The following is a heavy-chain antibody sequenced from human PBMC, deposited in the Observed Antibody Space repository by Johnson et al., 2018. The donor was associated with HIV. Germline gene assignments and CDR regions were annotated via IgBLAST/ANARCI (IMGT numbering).Heavy chain of an antibody. CDR2: ISYDGSNK. Sequence: QVQLVESGGGVVRPGRSLRLSCAASGFTFSSYGMHWVRQAPGKGLEWVAVISYDGSNKYYADSVKGRFTISRDNSKNTLYLQMNSLRAEDTAVYYCAINSGYDSHGAFDIWGQGTMVTVSS. CDR3: AINSGYDSHGAFDI. D-gene: IGHD5-12*01. J-gene: IGHJ3*02. CDR1: GFTFSSYG. V-gene: IGHV3-30*03.